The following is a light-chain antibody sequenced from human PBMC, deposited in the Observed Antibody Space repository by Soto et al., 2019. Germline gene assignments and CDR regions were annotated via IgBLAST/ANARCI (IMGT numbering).Light chain of an antibody. CDR1: QSVSSSY. CDR3: QQRSNGPPVT. J-gene: IGKJ1*01. Sequence: FTQSPGTLSLSPGDRAPLSCRASQSVSSSYLAWYQQKPGQAPRLLIYGASKRATGIPARFSGTGSGTDFTLTISSLEPEDVAVYYCQQRSNGPPVTLGQGTKV. V-gene: IGKV3D-20*02. CDR2: GAS.